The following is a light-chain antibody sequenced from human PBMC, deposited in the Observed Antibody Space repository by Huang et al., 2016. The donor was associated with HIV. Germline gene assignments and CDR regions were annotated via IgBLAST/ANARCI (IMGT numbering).Light chain of an antibody. CDR1: QGISNY. CDR3: QQLNSFPREYT. Sequence: IQLTQSPSSLSASVGDRVTITCRASQGISNYLAWYKQKPGKAPKLLIFAASTLQSGVPSRFSGSGSGTDFTLTISSLQPEDFATYYCQQLNSFPREYTFGQGTKLEIK. V-gene: IGKV1-9*01. CDR2: AAS. J-gene: IGKJ2*01.